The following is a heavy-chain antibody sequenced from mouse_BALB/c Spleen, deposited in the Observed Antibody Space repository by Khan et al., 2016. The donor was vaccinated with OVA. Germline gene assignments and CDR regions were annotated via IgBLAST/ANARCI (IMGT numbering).Heavy chain of an antibody. CDR2: IWSGGST. V-gene: IGHV2-2*01. CDR3: ARHSDRYDFTY. D-gene: IGHD2-12*01. Sequence: QVQLQQPGPGLVQPSQSLSITCTVSGFSLTTYGIHWVRQSPGKGLEWLGVIWSGGSTDYIAPFISRLSISQDNSKSQVFFNMNSLQADDTAIYYCARHSDRYDFTYWGQGTLVTVSA. CDR1: GFSLTTYG. J-gene: IGHJ3*01.